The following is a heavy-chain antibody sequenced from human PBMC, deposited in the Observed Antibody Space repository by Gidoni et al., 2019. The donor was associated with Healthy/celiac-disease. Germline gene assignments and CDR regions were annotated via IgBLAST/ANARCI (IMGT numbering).Heavy chain of an antibody. CDR1: GFTFDDDA. CDR3: AKDIGCSSTSCYKGAYYYYYGMDV. CDR2: ISWKSGSI. Sequence: EVQLVESGGGLVQPGRYLRLSCAASGFTFDDDAMHWAQQVPGKGLEWVSGISWKSGSIGYADSVKGRFTISRDNAKNSLYLQMNSLRAEDTALYYCAKDIGCSSTSCYKGAYYYYYGMDVWGQGTTVTVSS. J-gene: IGHJ6*02. V-gene: IGHV3-9*01. D-gene: IGHD2-2*02.